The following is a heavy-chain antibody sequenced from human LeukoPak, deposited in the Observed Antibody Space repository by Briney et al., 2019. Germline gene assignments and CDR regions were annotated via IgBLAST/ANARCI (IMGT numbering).Heavy chain of an antibody. J-gene: IGHJ3*02. V-gene: IGHV4-4*07. CDR3: ARGNNVLLWFGESSDAFDI. D-gene: IGHD3-10*01. CDR1: GGSISSYY. CDR2: IYTSGST. Sequence: SETLSLTCTVSGGSISSYYWSWIRQPAGKGLEWIGRIYTSGSTNYNPSLKSRVTMSVDTSKNQFSLKLSSVTAADTAVYYCARGNNVLLWFGESSDAFDIWGQGTMVTVSS.